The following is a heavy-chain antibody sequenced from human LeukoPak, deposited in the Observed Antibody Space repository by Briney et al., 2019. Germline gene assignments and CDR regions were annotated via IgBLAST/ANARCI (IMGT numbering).Heavy chain of an antibody. Sequence: ASVKVSCKASGYTFSSYGISWVRQAPGQGLEWMGWISVYNGNTKYPQKFQGRVTMTTDTFTSTAYMEVTSLRSDDTAVYYCARDQYDSVWDSHRPYFDYWGQGTLVTVSS. D-gene: IGHD3-16*02. V-gene: IGHV1-18*01. CDR3: ARDQYDSVWDSHRPYFDY. J-gene: IGHJ4*02. CDR1: GYTFSSYG. CDR2: ISVYNGNT.